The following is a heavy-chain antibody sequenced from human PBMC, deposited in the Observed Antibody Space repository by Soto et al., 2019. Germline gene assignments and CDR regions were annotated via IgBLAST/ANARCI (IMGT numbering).Heavy chain of an antibody. D-gene: IGHD1-26*01. V-gene: IGHV1-3*01. J-gene: IGHJ4*02. CDR2: INAGNGNT. Sequence: GVRQAPGQRLEWMGWINAGNGNTKYSQKFQGRVTITRDTSASTAYMELSSLRSEDTAVYYCARDVGGFDYWGQGTLVTVSS. CDR3: ARDVGGFDY.